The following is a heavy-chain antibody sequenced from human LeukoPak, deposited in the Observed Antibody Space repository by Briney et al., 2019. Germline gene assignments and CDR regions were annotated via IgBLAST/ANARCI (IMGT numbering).Heavy chain of an antibody. V-gene: IGHV4-34*01. CDR1: GGSLSGYY. CDR3: ARDRYYDFWSGYYVPYYYYYMDV. Sequence: SETLSLTCAVYGGSLSGYYWSWIRQPPGKGLEWIGEINHSGSTNYNPSLKSRVTLSVDTSKNQFSLKLSSVTAADTAVYYCARDRYYDFWSGYYVPYYYYYMDVWGKGTTVTVSS. J-gene: IGHJ6*03. D-gene: IGHD3-3*01. CDR2: INHSGST.